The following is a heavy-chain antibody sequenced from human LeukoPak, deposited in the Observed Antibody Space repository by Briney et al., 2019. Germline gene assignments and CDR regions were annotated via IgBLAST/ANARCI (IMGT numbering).Heavy chain of an antibody. Sequence: GGSLRLSCAASGFTFSSYAMHWVRQAPGKGLEWVAVISYDGSNKYYADSVKGRFTISRDNSKNTLYLQMNSLRAEDTAVYYCARGRLYLPFDYWGQGTLVTVSS. CDR2: ISYDGSNK. V-gene: IGHV3-30-3*01. J-gene: IGHJ4*02. CDR1: GFTFSSYA. D-gene: IGHD2/OR15-2a*01. CDR3: ARGRLYLPFDY.